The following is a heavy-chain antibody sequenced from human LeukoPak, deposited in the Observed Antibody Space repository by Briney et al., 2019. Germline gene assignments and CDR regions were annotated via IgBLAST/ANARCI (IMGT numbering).Heavy chain of an antibody. CDR3: ARDGGLGYGDAFDI. D-gene: IGHD5-12*01. CDR1: GFTFSNAW. J-gene: IGHJ3*02. V-gene: IGHV3-21*01. Sequence: GGSLRLSCAASGFTFSNAWMSWVRQAPGKGLEWVSSISSSSSYIYYADSVKGRFTISRDNAKNSLYLQMNSLRAEDTAVYYCARDGGLGYGDAFDIWGQGTMVTVSS. CDR2: ISSSSSYI.